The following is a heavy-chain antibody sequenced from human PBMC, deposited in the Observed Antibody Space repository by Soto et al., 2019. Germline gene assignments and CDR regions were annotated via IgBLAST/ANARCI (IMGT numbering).Heavy chain of an antibody. CDR2: IATYNSNK. V-gene: IGHV1-18*01. Sequence: HLVQSGPEVQKPGASVTVSCKTSGDTFTNFGLSWVRQAPGQGLEWMGWIATYNSNKNYAQKFQGRLTLTTNTSTSTGYMELKSLEYDATVVYYCARVLRGVVNWFDPWGQGTLVTVSS. CDR3: ARVLRGVVNWFDP. CDR1: GDTFTNFG. D-gene: IGHD3-10*01. J-gene: IGHJ5*02.